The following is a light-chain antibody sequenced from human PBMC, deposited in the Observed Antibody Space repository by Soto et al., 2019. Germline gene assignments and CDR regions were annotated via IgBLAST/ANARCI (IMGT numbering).Light chain of an antibody. CDR1: SDDVGGYNY. CDR2: EVN. CDR3: SSYTTTSTVV. V-gene: IGLV2-14*01. J-gene: IGLJ2*01. Sequence: QSALTQPASVSGSPGQSITISCTGTSDDVGGYNYVSWYQQHPGKAPKLMIFEVNNRPSGVSNRFSGSKSGNTASLTVSGLQAEDEADYYCSSYTTTSTVVFGGGTKVTVL.